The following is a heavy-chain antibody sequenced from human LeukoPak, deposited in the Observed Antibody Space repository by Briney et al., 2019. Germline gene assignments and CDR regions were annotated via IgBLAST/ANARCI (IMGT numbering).Heavy chain of an antibody. CDR1: GFTFSSYD. Sequence: GGSLRLSCAASGFTFSSYDMSCVRQAPGKGLEWVSSISGSGASTYYADSVKGRFTISRDNSKNTLFLQMNSLRAEDTAVYYCAKRAGPGNSFFDNWGQGTLVTVSS. D-gene: IGHD1-26*01. CDR3: AKRAGPGNSFFDN. V-gene: IGHV3-23*01. CDR2: ISGSGAST. J-gene: IGHJ4*02.